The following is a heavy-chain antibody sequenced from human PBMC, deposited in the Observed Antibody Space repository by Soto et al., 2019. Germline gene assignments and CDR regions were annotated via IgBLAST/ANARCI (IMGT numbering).Heavy chain of an antibody. D-gene: IGHD4-17*01. CDR1: GFTFNTYS. J-gene: IGHJ4*02. CDR3: ARAGGTTVTGLWHFDS. V-gene: IGHV3-33*01. CDR2: IWYDGTQK. Sequence: GGSLRLSCEASGFTFNTYSIHWFRHPPVKGLEWLAAIWYDGTQKYYADSVKGRFIISRDNSKKTLYLEMNSLRAEDTAVYYCARAGGTTVTGLWHFDSWGQGTLVTVSS.